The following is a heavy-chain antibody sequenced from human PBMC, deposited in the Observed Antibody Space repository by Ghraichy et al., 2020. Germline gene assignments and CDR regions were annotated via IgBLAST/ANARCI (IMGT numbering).Heavy chain of an antibody. CDR1: GYSFMDYY. D-gene: IGHD6-19*01. Sequence: ASVKVSCRTSGYSFMDYYIHWVRQAPGQGLEWMGWINPKNGVTNYEKQFQGRITMTRDTSITTAYTELSGLTSDDTAVYYCTREYNIGWNHLDYWGQGTLVTVSS. CDR2: INPKNGVT. CDR3: TREYNIGWNHLDY. J-gene: IGHJ4*02. V-gene: IGHV1-2*02.